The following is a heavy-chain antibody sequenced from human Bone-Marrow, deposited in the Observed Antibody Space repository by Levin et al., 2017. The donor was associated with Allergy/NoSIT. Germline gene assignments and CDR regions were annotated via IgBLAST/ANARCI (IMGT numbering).Heavy chain of an antibody. CDR3: ARVGLALLWSGRHWFDP. Sequence: PSETLSLTCTVSGGSISSSSYYWGWIRQPPGKGLEWIGSIYYSGSTYYNPSLKSRVTISVDTSKNQFSLKLSSVTAADTAVYYCARVGLALLWSGRHWFDPWGQGTLVTVSS. J-gene: IGHJ5*02. CDR2: IYYSGST. V-gene: IGHV4-39*07. D-gene: IGHD3-10*01. CDR1: GGSISSSSYY.